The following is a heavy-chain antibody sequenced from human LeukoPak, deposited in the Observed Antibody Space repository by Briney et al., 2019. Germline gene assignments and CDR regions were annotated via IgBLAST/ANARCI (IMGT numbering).Heavy chain of an antibody. CDR3: ARVNSMVRGVIPYNWFNP. D-gene: IGHD3-10*01. V-gene: IGHV6-1*01. CDR2: TYYRSKWYN. J-gene: IGHJ5*02. CDR1: GDSVSSNSAA. Sequence: SQTLSLTCAISGDSVSSNSAAWSWIRQSPSRGLEWLGRTYYRSKWYNDYAVSVKSRITINPDTSKNQFSLQLNSVTPEDTAVYYCARVNSMVRGVIPYNWFNPWGQGTLVTVSS.